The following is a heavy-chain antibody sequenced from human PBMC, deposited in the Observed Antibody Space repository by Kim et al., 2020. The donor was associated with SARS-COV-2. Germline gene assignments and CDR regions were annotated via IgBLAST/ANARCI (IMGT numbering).Heavy chain of an antibody. CDR2: IYSGGST. D-gene: IGHD3-9*01. CDR3: ARETPSSYYDILTGYFRQSYFDC. V-gene: IGHV3-66*01. CDR1: GFTVSSNY. J-gene: IGHJ4*01. Sequence: GGSLRLSCAASGFTVSSNYMNWVRQAPGKGLEWVSVIYSGGSTYYADSVKGRFTISRDNSKNTLYLQMNSLRAEDTAVYYCARETPSSYYDILTGYFRQSYFDCWCQGTLDTVTA.